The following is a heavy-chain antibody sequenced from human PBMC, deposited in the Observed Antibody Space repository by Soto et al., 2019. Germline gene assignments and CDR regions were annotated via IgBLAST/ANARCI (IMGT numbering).Heavy chain of an antibody. CDR3: ARDGDLNPGFCKHY. V-gene: IGHV3-33*01. Sequence: PGGSLRLSCAASGFTFSSYGMHWVRQAPGKGLEWVAFIWHDGGNKFYAESVKGRFPISRDNSKNTLYLQMTSLSAEDTAMYYFARDGDLNPGFCKHYCYQGPLSTVSS. CDR1: GFTFSSYG. J-gene: IGHJ4*02. D-gene: IGHD3-3*01. CDR2: IWHDGGNK.